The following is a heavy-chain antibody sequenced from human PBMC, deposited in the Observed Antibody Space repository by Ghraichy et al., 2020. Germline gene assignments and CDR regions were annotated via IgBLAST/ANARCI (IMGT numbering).Heavy chain of an antibody. V-gene: IGHV3-43*02. D-gene: IGHD2-2*01. Sequence: GGSLRLSCAASGPTFDDYAMHWVRQAPGKGLEWVSLISGDGAGTDYADSVKGRFTISRDNSKNSLYLQMNSLRTEDTALYYCTKGRDCRSASCYRDFDYWGQGTLVTVSS. CDR1: GPTFDDYA. J-gene: IGHJ4*02. CDR2: ISGDGAGT. CDR3: TKGRDCRSASCYRDFDY.